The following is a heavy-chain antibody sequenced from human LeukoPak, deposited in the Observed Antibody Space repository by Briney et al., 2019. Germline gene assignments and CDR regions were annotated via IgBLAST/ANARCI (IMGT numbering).Heavy chain of an antibody. CDR3: ARALQLLRGYFDY. Sequence: GGSLRLSCAASGFTFSSSAMSWVRQAPGKGLEWVAVISYDGSNKYYADSVKGRFTISRDNSKNTLYLQMNSLRAEDTAVYYCARALQLLRGYFDYWGQGTLVTVSS. V-gene: IGHV3-30-3*01. CDR2: ISYDGSNK. CDR1: GFTFSSSA. J-gene: IGHJ4*02. D-gene: IGHD6-6*01.